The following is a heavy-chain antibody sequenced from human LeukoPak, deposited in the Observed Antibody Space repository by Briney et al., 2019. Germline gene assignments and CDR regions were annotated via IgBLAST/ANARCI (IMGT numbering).Heavy chain of an antibody. CDR2: IRQDGSEK. CDR1: GFTFSTYW. CDR3: ARSRYYFDY. J-gene: IGHJ4*02. V-gene: IGHV3-7*01. Sequence: GGSLRLSCAASGFTFSTYWMSWVRQAPGKGLEWVANIRQDGSEKYYVDSVKGRFTISRDNAENSLYLRMSSLRAEDTAVYYCARSRYYFDYWGQGTLITVSS.